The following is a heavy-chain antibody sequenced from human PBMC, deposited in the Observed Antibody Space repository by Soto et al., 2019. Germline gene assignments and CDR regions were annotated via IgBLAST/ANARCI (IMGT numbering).Heavy chain of an antibody. Sequence: GESLKSSCKGSGYSFTSYWIGWVRQMPGKGLEWMGIIYPGDSDTRHSPSFQGQVTISADKSISTAYLQWSSLKASDTAMYYCALGGIYCSSTSCYFDYWGQGTLVTVSS. CDR3: ALGGIYCSSTSCYFDY. D-gene: IGHD2-2*01. CDR1: GYSFTSYW. CDR2: IYPGDSDT. J-gene: IGHJ4*02. V-gene: IGHV5-51*01.